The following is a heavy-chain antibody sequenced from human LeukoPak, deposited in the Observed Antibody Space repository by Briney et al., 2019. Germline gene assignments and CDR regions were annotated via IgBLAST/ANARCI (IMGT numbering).Heavy chain of an antibody. J-gene: IGHJ4*02. CDR1: GGSISSGGYY. V-gene: IGHV4-31*03. Sequence: PSQTLSLTCTVSGGSISSGGYYWSWIRQHPGKGLEWIGYIYYSGSTYYNPSLRSRVTMSVDTSKNQFSLKLNSVTAADTAVYYCARGDSSSAFFDYWGQGTLVTVSS. CDR2: IYYSGST. D-gene: IGHD6-13*01. CDR3: ARGDSSSAFFDY.